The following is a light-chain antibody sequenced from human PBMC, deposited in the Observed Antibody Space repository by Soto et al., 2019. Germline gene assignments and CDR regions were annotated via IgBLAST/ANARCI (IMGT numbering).Light chain of an antibody. CDR2: RDN. Sequence: SYELTQPLSVSVALGQTARITCGGNNIGNKNVHWYQQKPGQAPVVVIYRDNNRPSGIPKRLSGSNSGNTATLTISRAQAGDEADYYCQVWDSSTVVFGGGTKVTVL. CDR1: NIGNKN. J-gene: IGLJ2*01. V-gene: IGLV3-9*01. CDR3: QVWDSSTVV.